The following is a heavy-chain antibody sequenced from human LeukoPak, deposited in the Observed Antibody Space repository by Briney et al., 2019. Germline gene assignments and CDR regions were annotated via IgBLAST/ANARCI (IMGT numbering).Heavy chain of an antibody. D-gene: IGHD3-10*01. J-gene: IGHJ6*03. CDR3: ARSGSVGWFGELLPPQYYYYYMDV. Sequence: PVGSLRLSCAASVFTFSSDIMNWGGRSPGKGLGGFSYISISNSTIDYADSVKGQFTITRDNANHSLYLQMNSLRAEDTAVYYCARSGSVGWFGELLPPQYYYYYMDVWGKGTTVTVSS. CDR2: ISISNSTI. CDR1: VFTFSSDI. V-gene: IGHV3-48*01.